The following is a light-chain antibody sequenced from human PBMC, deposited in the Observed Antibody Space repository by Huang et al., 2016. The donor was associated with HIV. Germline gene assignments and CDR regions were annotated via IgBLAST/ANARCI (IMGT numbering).Light chain of an antibody. CDR1: PTISTY. CDR3: QQRSNWPVT. CDR2: DAS. J-gene: IGKJ2*01. Sequence: EIVLTQSPGTLSLSPGERATLSCRANPTISTYLAWYQQRPGQAPRLLIYDASNRATGIPARFSGSGSGTDFTLTISSLEPEDFALYYCQQRSNWPVTFGQGTKLEIK. V-gene: IGKV3-11*01.